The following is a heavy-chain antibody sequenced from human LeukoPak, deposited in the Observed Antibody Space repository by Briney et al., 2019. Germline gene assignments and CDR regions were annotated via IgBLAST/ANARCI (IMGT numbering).Heavy chain of an antibody. J-gene: IGHJ5*02. V-gene: IGHV3-30*02. CDR2: IRYDGSNK. D-gene: IGHD3-10*01. Sequence: GGSLRLSCAASGFTFSSYAMHWVRQAPAKGLEWVAFIRYDGSNKYYADSVKGRFTISRDNSKNTLYLQMNSLRAEDTAVYYCAAIRITMVRGVIITSPYPWGQGTLVTVSS. CDR3: AAIRITMVRGVIITSPYP. CDR1: GFTFSSYA.